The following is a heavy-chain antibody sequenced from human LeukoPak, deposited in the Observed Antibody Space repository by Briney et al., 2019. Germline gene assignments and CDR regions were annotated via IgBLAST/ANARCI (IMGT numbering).Heavy chain of an antibody. J-gene: IGHJ6*03. V-gene: IGHV1-8*01. D-gene: IGHD2-15*01. CDR1: GYTFTSYD. CDR2: MNPNSGNT. Sequence: ASVKVSCKASGYTFTSYDINWVRQATGQGLEWMGWMNPNSGNTGYAQKFQGRVTMTRNTSISTAYMELSSLRSEDTAVYYCARGYCSGGSCYSYYYYNHMDVWGKGTTVTVSS. CDR3: ARGYCSGGSCYSYYYYNHMDV.